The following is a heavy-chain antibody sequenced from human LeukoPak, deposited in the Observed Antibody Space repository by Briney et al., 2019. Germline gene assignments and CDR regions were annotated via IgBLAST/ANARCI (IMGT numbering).Heavy chain of an antibody. J-gene: IGHJ5*02. CDR3: ARGPSCSSGWCGGWWWFDP. CDR2: INPNSGGT. D-gene: IGHD6-19*01. V-gene: IGHV1-2*02. CDR1: GYTFTGYY. Sequence: ASVKVSCKASGYTFTGYYMHWVRQAPGQGLEWMGWINPNSGGTNYAQKFQGRVTMTRDTSISTAYMELSRLRSDDTAVYYCARGPSCSSGWCGGWWWFDPWGQGTLVTVSS.